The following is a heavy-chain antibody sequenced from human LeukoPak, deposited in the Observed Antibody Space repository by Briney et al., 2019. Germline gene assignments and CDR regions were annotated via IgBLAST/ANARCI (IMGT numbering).Heavy chain of an antibody. CDR2: IGYAGSIT. J-gene: IGHJ6*04. CDR3: AELGITMIGGV. V-gene: IGHV3-30*02. D-gene: IGHD3-10*02. CDR1: GFNFNMYA. Sequence: PGGSLRLSCAASGFNFNMYAMHWVRQSPGKGLEWVAFIGYAGSITYYADSVKGRFTISRDNAKNSLYLQMNSLRAEDTAVYYCAELGITMIGGVWGKGTTVTISS.